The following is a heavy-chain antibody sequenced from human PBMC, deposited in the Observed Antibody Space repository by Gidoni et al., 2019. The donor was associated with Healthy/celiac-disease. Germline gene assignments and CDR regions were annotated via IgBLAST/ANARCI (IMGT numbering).Heavy chain of an antibody. J-gene: IGHJ4*02. V-gene: IGHV3-9*01. CDR1: GFTFDDYA. Sequence: EVQLVESGGGLVQPGRSLRLSCSSSGFTFDDYAMHWVRQAPGKGLEWVSGISWNSGSIGYADSVKGRFTITRDNAKNTLYLQMNSLRAEDTAVYDCAALGAVAGTGYWGQGTLVTVSS. CDR3: AALGAVAGTGY. CDR2: ISWNSGSI. D-gene: IGHD6-19*01.